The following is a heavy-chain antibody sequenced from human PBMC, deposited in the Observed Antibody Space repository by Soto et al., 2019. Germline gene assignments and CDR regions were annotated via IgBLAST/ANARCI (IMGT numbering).Heavy chain of an antibody. CDR3: AHTLPPRVADY. J-gene: IGHJ4*02. D-gene: IGHD3-10*01. V-gene: IGHV2-5*02. CDR1: GFSLTTSGVG. CDR2: IYWDDDK. Sequence: QITLKESGPTLVKPTQTLTLTCTFSGFSLTTSGVGVGWIRQPPGKALEWLALIYWDDDKRYSPSLKSRLTITKDTSKTRLVPTLTNRDPVDTATYSCAHTLPPRVADYWGQGTLVTVSS.